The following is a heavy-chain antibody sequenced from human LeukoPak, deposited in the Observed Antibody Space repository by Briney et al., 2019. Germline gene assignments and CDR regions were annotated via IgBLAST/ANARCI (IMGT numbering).Heavy chain of an antibody. CDR3: ARDRIAARVIDP. J-gene: IGHJ5*02. V-gene: IGHV3-48*03. CDR2: ISDSGSTI. Sequence: GGSLRLSCAASGFTFSSYEMNWVRQAPGKGLEWVSYISDSGSTIYYADSVKGRFTISRDNAKNSLYLQMNSLRAEDTAVYYCARDRIAARVIDPWGQGTLVTVSS. D-gene: IGHD6-6*01. CDR1: GFTFSSYE.